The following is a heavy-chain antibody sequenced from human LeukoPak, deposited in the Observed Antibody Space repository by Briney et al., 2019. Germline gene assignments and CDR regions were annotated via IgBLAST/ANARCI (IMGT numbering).Heavy chain of an antibody. V-gene: IGHV4-59*01. Sequence: PSETLSLTCTVSGGSISSYYWSWIRQPPGKGLEWIGYIYYSGSTNYNPSLKRGVTISVDTSKNQFSLKLSSVTAADTAVYYCATAKGSEYSSSSNWYFDLWGRGTLVTVSS. D-gene: IGHD6-6*01. CDR3: ATAKGSEYSSSSNWYFDL. J-gene: IGHJ2*01. CDR1: GGSISSYY. CDR2: IYYSGST.